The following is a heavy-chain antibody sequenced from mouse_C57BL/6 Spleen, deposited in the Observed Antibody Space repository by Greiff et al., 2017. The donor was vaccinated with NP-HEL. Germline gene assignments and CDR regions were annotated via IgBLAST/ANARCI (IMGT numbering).Heavy chain of an antibody. D-gene: IGHD1-1*01. V-gene: IGHV1-82*01. CDR1: GYAFSSSW. CDR2: IYPGDGDT. Sequence: QVQLQQSGPELVKPGASVKISCKASGYAFSSSWMNWVKQRPGKGLEWIGRIYPGDGDTNYNGKFKGKATLTADKSSSTAYMQLSSLTSEDSAVYFCALFYSGFAYWGQGTLVTVSA. J-gene: IGHJ3*01. CDR3: ALFYSGFAY.